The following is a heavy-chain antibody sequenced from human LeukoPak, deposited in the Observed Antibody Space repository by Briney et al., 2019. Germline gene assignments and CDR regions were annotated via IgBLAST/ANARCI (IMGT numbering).Heavy chain of an antibody. CDR1: VYTFTGYY. CDR3: ARGYCSGGSCYSVENWFDP. CDR2: INPNSGGT. Sequence: ASVKVSCKAAVYTFTGYYMFWVRQAPGQGLEWMGRINPNSGGTNYVQKFQGRVTMTRDTSISTAYMELSSLRSDDTAVYSCARGYCSGGSCYSVENWFDPWGQGTLVTVSS. V-gene: IGHV1-2*06. D-gene: IGHD2-15*01. J-gene: IGHJ5*02.